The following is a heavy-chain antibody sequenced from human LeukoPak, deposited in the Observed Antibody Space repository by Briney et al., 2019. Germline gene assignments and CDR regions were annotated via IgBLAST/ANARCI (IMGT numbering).Heavy chain of an antibody. D-gene: IGHD5-12*01. V-gene: IGHV4-34*01. Sequence: PSETLSLTCAVYGGSFSGYYWSWIRQPPGKGLEWIGEINHSGSTNYNPSLKSRVTISVDTSKNQFSLKLSSVTAADTAVYYCARVYTPWLRFSFFDYWGQGTLVTVSS. CDR2: INHSGST. J-gene: IGHJ4*02. CDR3: ARVYTPWLRFSFFDY. CDR1: GGSFSGYY.